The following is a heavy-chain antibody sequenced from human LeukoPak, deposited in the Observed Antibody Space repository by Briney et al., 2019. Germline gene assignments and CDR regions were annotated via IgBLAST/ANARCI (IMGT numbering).Heavy chain of an antibody. D-gene: IGHD3-22*01. CDR3: ARVTGYMIEDYFDY. CDR1: GSSISSYY. Sequence: SETLSLTCTVSGSSISSYYWSWIRQPPGKGLEWIGYIYYSGSTNYNPSLKSRVTISVDTSKNQFSLRLRSVTAADTAVYYCARVTGYMIEDYFDYWGQGTLVTVSS. V-gene: IGHV4-59*01. J-gene: IGHJ4*02. CDR2: IYYSGST.